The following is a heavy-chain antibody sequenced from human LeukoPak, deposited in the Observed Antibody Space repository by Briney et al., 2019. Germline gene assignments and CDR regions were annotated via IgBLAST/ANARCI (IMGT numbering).Heavy chain of an antibody. CDR2: IYHSGST. CDR1: GYSISSGYY. CDR3: ARDSLWFGESLNNWFDP. Sequence: SETLSLTCAVSGYSISSGYYWGWIRQPPGKGLEWIGSIYHSGSTYYNPSLKSRVTISVDTSKNQFSLKLSSVTAADTAVYYCARDSLWFGESLNNWFDPWGQGTLVTVSS. D-gene: IGHD3-10*01. V-gene: IGHV4-38-2*02. J-gene: IGHJ5*02.